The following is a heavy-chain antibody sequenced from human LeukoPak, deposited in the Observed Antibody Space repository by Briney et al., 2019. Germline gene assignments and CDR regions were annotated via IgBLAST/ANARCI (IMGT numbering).Heavy chain of an antibody. Sequence: ASETLSLTCTVFGGSISSSSYYWGWIRQPPGKGLEWIGSIYYSGSTYYNPSLKSRVTISVDTSKNQFSLKLSSVPAADTAVYYCARSYSYGYEYYFDYWGQGTLVTVSS. D-gene: IGHD5-18*01. J-gene: IGHJ4*02. CDR3: ARSYSYGYEYYFDY. V-gene: IGHV4-39*01. CDR2: IYYSGST. CDR1: GGSISSSSYY.